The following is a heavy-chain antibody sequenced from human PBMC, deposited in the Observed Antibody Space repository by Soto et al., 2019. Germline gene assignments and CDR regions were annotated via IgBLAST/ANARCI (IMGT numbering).Heavy chain of an antibody. D-gene: IGHD2-21*01. CDR1: GGSISSSRCH. CDR2: IKYSGTT. V-gene: IGHV4-39*01. CDR3: ARLGAYYQSLDP. J-gene: IGHJ5*02. Sequence: LSLTCTVSGGSISSSRCHWGWIRQPPGKGLEWIASIKYSGTTFYNPSLKSRVTLSVGTSKNQFALKLSSVTAAETAVYYCARLGAYYQSLDPPGQATLVTVSS.